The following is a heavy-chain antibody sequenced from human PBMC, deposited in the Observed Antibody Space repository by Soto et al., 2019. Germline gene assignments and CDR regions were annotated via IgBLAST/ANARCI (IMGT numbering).Heavy chain of an antibody. J-gene: IGHJ4*02. Sequence: SVKVSCKXSGFTFTSSAVQWVRQARGQRLEWIGWIVVGSGNTNYAQKFQERVTITRDMSTSTAYMELSSLRSEDTAVYYCAADQITGTSFDYWGQGTLVTVSS. CDR3: AADQITGTSFDY. D-gene: IGHD1-7*01. CDR2: IVVGSGNT. V-gene: IGHV1-58*01. CDR1: GFTFTSSA.